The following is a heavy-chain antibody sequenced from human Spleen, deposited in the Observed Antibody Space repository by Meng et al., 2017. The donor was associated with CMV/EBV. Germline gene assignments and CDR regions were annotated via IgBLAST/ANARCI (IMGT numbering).Heavy chain of an antibody. Sequence: CAASGFTFSSYSMNWVRQAPGKGLEWVSSITSSGGYVYYADSLKGRFTISRDNAKNSLFLQMNSLRADDTAVYYCARDLNAIFGVDRDWGQGTLVTVSS. D-gene: IGHD3-3*01. CDR1: GFTFSSYS. V-gene: IGHV3-21*01. CDR3: ARDLNAIFGVDRD. J-gene: IGHJ4*02. CDR2: ITSSGGYV.